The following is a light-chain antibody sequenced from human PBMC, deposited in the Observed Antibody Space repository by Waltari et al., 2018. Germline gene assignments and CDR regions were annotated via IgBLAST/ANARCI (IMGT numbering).Light chain of an antibody. Sequence: DIVMTQSPDSLAVSLGERATINCNSSQSVLYSSNNKNYLAWYQQKPGQPPKLLIYWASTRESGVPDRFSGSGSVTDFTLTISSLQAEDVAVYYCQQYYPTPLTFGGGTKVEI. CDR1: QSVLYSSNNKNY. V-gene: IGKV4-1*01. CDR2: WAS. CDR3: QQYYPTPLT. J-gene: IGKJ4*01.